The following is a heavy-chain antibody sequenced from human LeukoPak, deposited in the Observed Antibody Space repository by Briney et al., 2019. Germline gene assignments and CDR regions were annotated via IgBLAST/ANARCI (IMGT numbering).Heavy chain of an antibody. V-gene: IGHV4-39*07. CDR1: GGSISSSSYY. D-gene: IGHD3-22*01. J-gene: IGHJ4*02. CDR3: ARDYYDSSGYYGAGGFDY. Sequence: SETLSLTCTVSGGSISSSSYYWGWIRQPPGKGLEWIGSIYYSGSTYYNPSLKSRVTISVDTSKNQFSLKLSSVTAADTAVYYCARDYYDSSGYYGAGGFDYWGQGTLVTVSS. CDR2: IYYSGST.